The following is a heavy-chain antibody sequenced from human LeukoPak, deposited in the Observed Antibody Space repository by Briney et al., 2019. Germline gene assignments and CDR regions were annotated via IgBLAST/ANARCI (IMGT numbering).Heavy chain of an antibody. J-gene: IGHJ4*02. Sequence: QTLSLTCALSGDTLSSNSGGWNWRRQYARRGREWLGRTYYRSKWYNESAVSVKSRITINPDTSNNQFSLQLNSVTPEDTAVYYCARDGGNYLDFWGQGNLVTVSS. V-gene: IGHV6-1*01. CDR1: GDTLSSNSGG. CDR2: TYYRSKWYN. D-gene: IGHD4-23*01. CDR3: ARDGGNYLDF.